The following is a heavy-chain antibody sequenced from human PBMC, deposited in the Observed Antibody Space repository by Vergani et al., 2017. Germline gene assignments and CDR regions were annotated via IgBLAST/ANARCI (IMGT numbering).Heavy chain of an antibody. V-gene: IGHV3-30*18. D-gene: IGHD6-19*01. Sequence: QVQLVESGGGVVQPGGSLRLSCAASGFTFSSYGMHWVRQAPGKGLEWVAVISYDGSNKYYADSVKGRFTISRDNSKNTLYLQMNSLRAEDTAVYYCAKGDSSRWSSYALLGYWGQGTLVTVSS. CDR3: AKGDSSRWSSYALLGY. J-gene: IGHJ4*02. CDR2: ISYDGSNK. CDR1: GFTFSSYG.